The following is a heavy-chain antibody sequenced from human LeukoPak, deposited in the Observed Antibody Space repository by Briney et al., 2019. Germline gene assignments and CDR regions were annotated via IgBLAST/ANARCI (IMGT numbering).Heavy chain of an antibody. CDR2: INPSGGST. CDR3: ARDARAYDSSAGDY. D-gene: IGHD3-22*01. J-gene: IGHJ4*02. V-gene: IGHV1-46*01. Sequence: ASVTVSFTASGYTFTSYYMHWVRQAPGQGLEWMGIINPSGGSTSYAQKFQGRVTMTRDTSTSTVYMELSSLRSEDTAVYYCARDARAYDSSAGDYWGQGTLVTVSS. CDR1: GYTFTSYY.